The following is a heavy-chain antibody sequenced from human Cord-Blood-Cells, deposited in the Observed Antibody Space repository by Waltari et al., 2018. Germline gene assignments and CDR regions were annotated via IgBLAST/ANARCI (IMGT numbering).Heavy chain of an antibody. CDR3: ASQLGIRYFNL. CDR1: GGSFSGYY. D-gene: IGHD1-1*01. Sequence: QVQLQQWGAGLLKPSETLSLTCAVYGGSFSGYYWSWIRQPPGKGLEWIGEVNHSGSTNYDPYRKSRVTISVATSKYHFSLKLSSVTAADTAVYYCASQLGIRYFNLWGRATLVTVS. J-gene: IGHJ2*01. V-gene: IGHV4-34*01. CDR2: VNHSGST.